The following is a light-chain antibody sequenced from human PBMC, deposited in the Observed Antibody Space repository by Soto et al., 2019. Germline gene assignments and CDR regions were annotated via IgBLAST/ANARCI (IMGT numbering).Light chain of an antibody. CDR2: GAS. Sequence: IELTQSPGTLSLSPGERATLSCRASQSVSNNYLAWYQQKPGQAPRRLIFGASGRATGIPDRFSGSGSGTDFTLTISRLEPEDFAVYYCQQYGTSPTFGQGTKVDIK. J-gene: IGKJ1*01. CDR1: QSVSNNY. V-gene: IGKV3-20*01. CDR3: QQYGTSPT.